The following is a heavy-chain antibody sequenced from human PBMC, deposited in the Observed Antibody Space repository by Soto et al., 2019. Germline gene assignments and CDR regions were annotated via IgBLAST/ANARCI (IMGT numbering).Heavy chain of an antibody. V-gene: IGHV3-30*18. J-gene: IGHJ4*02. CDR1: GFTFSSYG. CDR2: ISYDGSNK. CDR3: AKGHGSGSYYLAGY. Sequence: VQLVESGGGVVQPGRSLRLSCAASGFTFSSYGMHWVRQAPGKGLEWVAVISYDGSNKYYADSVKGRFTISRDNSKNTLYLQMNSLRAEDTAVYYCAKGHGSGSYYLAGYWGQGTLVTVSS. D-gene: IGHD3-10*01.